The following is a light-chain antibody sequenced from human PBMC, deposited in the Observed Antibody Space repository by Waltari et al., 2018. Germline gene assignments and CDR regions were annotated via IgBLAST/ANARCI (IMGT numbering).Light chain of an antibody. CDR3: AAWDDSLSGVV. CDR1: SSNIEINY. J-gene: IGLJ2*01. CDR2: RDN. Sequence: QSVLTQPPSASGTPGQRVTISCSGSSSNIEINYVYWFQQIPGTAPKVLIYRDNQRPSGVPDRVSGSKSCPSASLAISGLRSEDEADYYCAAWDDSLSGVVFGGGTKLTVL. V-gene: IGLV1-47*01.